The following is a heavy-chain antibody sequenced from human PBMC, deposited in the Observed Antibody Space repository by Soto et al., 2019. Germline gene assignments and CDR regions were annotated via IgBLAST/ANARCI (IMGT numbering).Heavy chain of an antibody. V-gene: IGHV3-30*18. CDR3: AKDAVLEWLTGGGMDV. J-gene: IGHJ6*02. D-gene: IGHD3-3*01. Sequence: QVQLVESGGGVVQPGRSLRLSCAASGFTFSSYGMHWVRQAPGKGLEWVAVISYDGSNKYYADSVKGRFTISRDNSKNTLYQQMNSLRAEDTAVYYCAKDAVLEWLTGGGMDVWGQRTTVTVSS. CDR2: ISYDGSNK. CDR1: GFTFSSYG.